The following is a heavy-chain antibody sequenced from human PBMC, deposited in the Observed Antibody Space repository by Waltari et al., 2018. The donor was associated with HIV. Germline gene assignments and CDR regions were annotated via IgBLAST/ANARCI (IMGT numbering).Heavy chain of an antibody. D-gene: IGHD3-3*01. CDR2: IRTKAYGGTT. Sequence: EVQIVESGGDLVEPGRSLRLSCRGSGFNFGDYVMSWFRQATEKGLEWVGFIRTKAYGGTTEYAASVKGRFIVSRDDSKNITYLQMNSLKSEDTAIYYCARDRTIFGVVVPHRWGQGTLVTVSS. CDR3: ARDRTIFGVVVPHR. V-gene: IGHV3-49*03. CDR1: GFNFGDYV. J-gene: IGHJ5*02.